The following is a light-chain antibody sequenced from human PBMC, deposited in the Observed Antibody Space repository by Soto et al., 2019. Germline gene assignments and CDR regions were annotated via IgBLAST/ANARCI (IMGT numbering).Light chain of an antibody. V-gene: IGLV2-14*01. CDR3: SSYTTSSTQV. J-gene: IGLJ3*02. Sequence: QSALTQPASVSGSPGQSITISCTGTSSDIGTYNYVSWYQQHPGKVPKLMIYEVSNRPSGVSNRFSGSKSGNTAALAISVLQAEDEADYYCSSYTTSSTQVFGGGTKLTVL. CDR2: EVS. CDR1: SSDIGTYNY.